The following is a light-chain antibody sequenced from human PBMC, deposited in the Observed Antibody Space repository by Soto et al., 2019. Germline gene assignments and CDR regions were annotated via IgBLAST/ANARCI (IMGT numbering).Light chain of an antibody. Sequence: DIQMTQSPSTLSASVGDRVTITCLASQSIDTWLAWHQQKPGQVPKLLISKASSLKSGVPSRFSGSGSGTEFTLTISSLQPDDFATYYCQHYNSYSEAFGQGTKVDIK. CDR1: QSIDTW. J-gene: IGKJ1*01. CDR2: KAS. CDR3: QHYNSYSEA. V-gene: IGKV1-5*03.